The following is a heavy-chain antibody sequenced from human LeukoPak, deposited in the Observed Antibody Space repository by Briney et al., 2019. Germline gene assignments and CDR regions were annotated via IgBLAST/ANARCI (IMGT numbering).Heavy chain of an antibody. V-gene: IGHV3-11*01. CDR2: ISSSGSTI. CDR3: ARGRLYYYDSSQNLADY. CDR1: GFTFSDYY. J-gene: IGHJ4*02. Sequence: GGSLRLSCAASGFTFSDYYMSWIRQAPGKGLEWVSYISSSGSTIYYADSVKGRFTISRDNAKNSLYLQMNSLRAEDTAVYYCARGRLYYYDSSQNLADYWGQGTLVTVSS. D-gene: IGHD3-22*01.